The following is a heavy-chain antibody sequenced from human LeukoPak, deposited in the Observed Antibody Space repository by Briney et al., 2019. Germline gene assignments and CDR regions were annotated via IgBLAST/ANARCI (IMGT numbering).Heavy chain of an antibody. CDR2: ISSSSSYI. D-gene: IGHD3-22*01. V-gene: IGHV3-21*01. Sequence: PGGSLRLSCAASGFTFSSYSMNWVRQAPGKGLEWVSSISSSSSYIYYADSVKGRLTISRDNAKNSLYLQMNSLRAEDTAVYYCARAGVYYDSSGYSGGAFDIWGQGTMVTVSS. CDR1: GFTFSSYS. J-gene: IGHJ3*02. CDR3: ARAGVYYDSSGYSGGAFDI.